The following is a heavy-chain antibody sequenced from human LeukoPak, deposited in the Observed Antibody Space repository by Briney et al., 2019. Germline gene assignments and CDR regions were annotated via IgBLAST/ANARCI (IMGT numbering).Heavy chain of an antibody. CDR3: AKRAPTTRYFDWLNAYDI. Sequence: GGFLRLSCAASGFTFSSYAMSWVRQAPGKGLEWVSAISGSGGSTYYADSVKGRFTISRDNSKNTLYLQMNSLRAEDTAVYYCAKRAPTTRYFDWLNAYDIWGQGTMVTVSS. CDR1: GFTFSSYA. J-gene: IGHJ3*02. CDR2: ISGSGGST. D-gene: IGHD3-9*01. V-gene: IGHV3-23*01.